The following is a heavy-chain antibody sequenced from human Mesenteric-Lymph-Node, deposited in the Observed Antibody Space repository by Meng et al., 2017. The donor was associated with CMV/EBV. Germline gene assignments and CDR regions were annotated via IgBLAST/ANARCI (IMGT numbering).Heavy chain of an antibody. D-gene: IGHD6-6*01. Sequence: GGSLRLSCAASGFTFDDYAMHWVRQAPGKGLEWVSGISWISGSIGYADSVKGRFTISRDNAKNSLYLQMNSLRAEDTAIYYCARGWGRGSSSLDYWGRGTLVTVSS. V-gene: IGHV3-9*01. CDR3: ARGWGRGSSSLDY. J-gene: IGHJ4*02. CDR1: GFTFDDYA. CDR2: ISWISGSI.